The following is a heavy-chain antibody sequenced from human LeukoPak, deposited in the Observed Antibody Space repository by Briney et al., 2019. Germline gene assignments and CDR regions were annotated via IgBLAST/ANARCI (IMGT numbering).Heavy chain of an antibody. CDR1: GFTFSSYA. CDR2: IRYDGSNK. D-gene: IGHD3-3*01. J-gene: IGHJ6*03. Sequence: GGSLRLSCAAFGFTFSSYAMHWVRQAPGKGLEWVTFIRYDGSNKYYADSVKGRFTISRDNSKNTLYLQMNSLRAEDTAVYYCAKGSKEVLFTRDHYMDVWGKGTTVTISS. V-gene: IGHV3-30*02. CDR3: AKGSKEVLFTRDHYMDV.